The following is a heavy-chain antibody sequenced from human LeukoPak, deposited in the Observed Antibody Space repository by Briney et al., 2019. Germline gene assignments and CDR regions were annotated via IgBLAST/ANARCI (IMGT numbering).Heavy chain of an antibody. D-gene: IGHD3-9*01. V-gene: IGHV4-59*01. CDR3: ARGELRYFDWLSLGPFDY. J-gene: IGHJ4*02. CDR2: LYYSGST. CDR1: GGSISSYY. Sequence: PSETLSLTCTVSGGSISSYYWSWIPQPPGKGLEWIGYLYYSGSTNYNPSLKSRGTISVDTSKTQFSLKLSSVTAADTAVYYCARGELRYFDWLSLGPFDYWGQGTLVTVSS.